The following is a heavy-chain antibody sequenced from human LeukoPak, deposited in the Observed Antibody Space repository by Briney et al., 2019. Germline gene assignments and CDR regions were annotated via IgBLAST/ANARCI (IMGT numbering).Heavy chain of an antibody. CDR2: IWHDGTTK. CDR1: GFTFRDYG. Sequence: PGGSLRLSCAASGFTFRDYGMHWVRQAPGKGLEWVALIWHDGTTKDYADSVKGRFTISRDNSKNTLYLQMNSLRAEDTSVYYCARARMVGGTTYYFAYWGQGTLVTVSS. D-gene: IGHD1-26*01. CDR3: ARARMVGGTTYYFAY. J-gene: IGHJ4*02. V-gene: IGHV3-33*01.